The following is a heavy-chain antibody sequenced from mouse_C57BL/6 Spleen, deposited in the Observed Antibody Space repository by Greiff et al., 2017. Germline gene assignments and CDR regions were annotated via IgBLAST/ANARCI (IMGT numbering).Heavy chain of an antibody. Sequence: VQLQQSGAELVRPGASVKLSCTASGFNIKDYYMHWVKQRPEQGLEWIGRLDPEDGDTEYAPKFQGKATMTADTSSNTAYLQLSSLTSEDTAVYYCTTWDTTGVATPDYWGQGTTLTVSA. V-gene: IGHV14-1*01. J-gene: IGHJ2*01. CDR1: GFNIKDYY. CDR3: TTWDTTGVATPDY. D-gene: IGHD1-1*01. CDR2: LDPEDGDT.